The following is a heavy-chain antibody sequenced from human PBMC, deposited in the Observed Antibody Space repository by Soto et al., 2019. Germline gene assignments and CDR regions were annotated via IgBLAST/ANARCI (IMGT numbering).Heavy chain of an antibody. V-gene: IGHV1-69*13. CDR2: IIPIFGTA. D-gene: IGHD1-26*01. Sequence: ASVKVSCKASGGTFSSYAISWVRQAPGQGLEWMGGIIPIFGTANYAQKFQGRVTITADESTSTAYMELSSLRSEDTAVYYCAREGEVGARYAYYYYGMDVWGQGTTVTVSS. CDR3: AREGEVGARYAYYYYGMDV. J-gene: IGHJ6*02. CDR1: GGTFSSYA.